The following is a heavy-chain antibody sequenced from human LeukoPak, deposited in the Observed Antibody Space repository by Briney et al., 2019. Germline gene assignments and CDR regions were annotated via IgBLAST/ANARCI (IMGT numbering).Heavy chain of an antibody. CDR1: GLTFKNYA. V-gene: IGHV3-23*01. Sequence: GGSLRLSCAASGLTFKNYAMSWVRQAPGKGLEWVSTITGTTYYADSVKGRFTISRDNSKNTLYLQMNSLTAEDTAVFYCAKVDYTYNFDYWGQGTLVTVSS. D-gene: IGHD5-24*01. J-gene: IGHJ4*02. CDR2: ITGTT. CDR3: AKVDYTYNFDY.